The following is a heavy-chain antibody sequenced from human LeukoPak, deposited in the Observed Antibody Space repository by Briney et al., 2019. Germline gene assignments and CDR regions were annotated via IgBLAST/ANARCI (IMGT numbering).Heavy chain of an antibody. D-gene: IGHD5-18*01. J-gene: IGHJ4*02. Sequence: GGSLRLSCAASGFTFSSYEMNWVRQAPGKGLECVSYISSSGTIIYYAYSVKGRFTISRDNAKNSLYLQMNSLRAEDTAVYYCARGSCGYSSCYFDYWGQGTLVTVSS. CDR2: ISSSGTII. CDR3: ARGSCGYSSCYFDY. CDR1: GFTFSSYE. V-gene: IGHV3-48*03.